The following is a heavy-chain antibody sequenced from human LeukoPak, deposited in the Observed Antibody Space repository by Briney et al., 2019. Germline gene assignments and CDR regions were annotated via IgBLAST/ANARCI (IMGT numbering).Heavy chain of an antibody. D-gene: IGHD6-19*01. CDR3: ARDGDSGWSLSY. V-gene: IGHV3-7*01. CDR2: INQDGSEK. Sequence: PGGSLRLSCAASGFTFSTYWMTWVRQAPGKGPEWVANINQDGSEKYYVDSVTGRFTISRDNAKNSLYLQMNSLRAEDTAFYYCARDGDSGWSLSYWGQGTLVTVSS. J-gene: IGHJ4*02. CDR1: GFTFSTYW.